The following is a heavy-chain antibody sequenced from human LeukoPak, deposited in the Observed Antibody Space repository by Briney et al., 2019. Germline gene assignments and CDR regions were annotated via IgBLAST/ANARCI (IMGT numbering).Heavy chain of an antibody. D-gene: IGHD3-22*01. Sequence: SETLSLTCVVSGGSIITNDYWWGWIRQPPGKGLEWIGTIDHAGTTFYNVSLKSRVTISVDTPNNQFSLRLNSVGAADTAVYYCAREYYYDSSGYYYWGQGTLVTVSS. V-gene: IGHV4-39*02. J-gene: IGHJ4*02. CDR2: IDHAGTT. CDR3: AREYYYDSSGYYY. CDR1: GGSIITNDYW.